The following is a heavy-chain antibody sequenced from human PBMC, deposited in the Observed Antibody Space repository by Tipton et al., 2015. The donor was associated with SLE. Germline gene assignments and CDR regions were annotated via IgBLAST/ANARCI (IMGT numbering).Heavy chain of an antibody. J-gene: IGHJ4*02. CDR1: GGSFSGYY. V-gene: IGHV4-34*01. Sequence: TLSLTCAVYGGSFSGYYWSWIRQPPGKGLEWIGEINHSGSTNYNPSLKSRVTISVDTSKNQSSLKLSSVTAADTAVYYCASRGGEDLDYWGQGTLVTVSS. CDR2: INHSGST. CDR3: ASRGGEDLDY. D-gene: IGHD3-16*01.